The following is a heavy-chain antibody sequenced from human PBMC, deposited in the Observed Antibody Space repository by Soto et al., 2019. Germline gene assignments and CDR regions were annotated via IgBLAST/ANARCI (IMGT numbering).Heavy chain of an antibody. J-gene: IGHJ4*02. D-gene: IGHD1-1*01. CDR3: ARGRYGDY. CDR1: GYTFTSYG. Sequence: QVHLVQSGAEVKKPGASVKVSCKASGYTFTSYGITWVRQAPGQGLEWMGWISAHNGNTDYAQKPEGRVTVTRDTSTSTAYMELRSLISDDTAGYYCARGRYGDYWGQGALVTVSS. V-gene: IGHV1-18*01. CDR2: ISAHNGNT.